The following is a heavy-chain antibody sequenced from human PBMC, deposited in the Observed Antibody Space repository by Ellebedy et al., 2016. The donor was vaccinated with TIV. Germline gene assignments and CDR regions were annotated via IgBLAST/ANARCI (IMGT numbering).Heavy chain of an antibody. CDR2: IYSGGST. CDR3: ARDQRVDSSGYYYRYYYGMDV. CDR1: GFTVSSNY. V-gene: IGHV3-66*01. D-gene: IGHD3-22*01. J-gene: IGHJ6*02. Sequence: PGGSLRLSCAASGFTVSSNYMNWVRQAPGKGLEWVSVIYSGGSTYYADSVKGRFTISRDNSKNKLYIQMNSLRAEDTSVYYCARDQRVDSSGYYYRYYYGMDVWGQGTTVTVSS.